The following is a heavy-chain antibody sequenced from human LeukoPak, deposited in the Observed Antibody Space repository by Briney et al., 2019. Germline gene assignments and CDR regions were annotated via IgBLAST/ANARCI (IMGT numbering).Heavy chain of an antibody. V-gene: IGHV4-4*07. CDR3: ARYPKVAAYFDC. Sequence: SETLSLTCTVSGGSISSYYWAWIRQPAGKGLEWIGSIYASGSTDYYSSLKSRVSMSVDTSKNQFSLKLSSVTAADTAVYYCARYPKVAAYFDCWGQGTLVTVSS. CDR1: GGSISSYY. CDR2: IYASGST. J-gene: IGHJ4*02. D-gene: IGHD2-15*01.